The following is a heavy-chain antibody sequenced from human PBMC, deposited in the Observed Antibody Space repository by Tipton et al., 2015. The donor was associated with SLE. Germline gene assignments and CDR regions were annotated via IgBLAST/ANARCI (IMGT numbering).Heavy chain of an antibody. Sequence: AGLVKPSETLSLTCAVYGGSFSGYYWSWIRQPPGKVLEWIGEINHSGSTNYNPSLKSRVTISVDTPKNQFSLKLSSVTAADTAVYYCARISYSISVGGFDYWGQGTLVTVSS. CDR1: GGSFSGYY. CDR3: ARISYSISVGGFDY. CDR2: INHSGST. D-gene: IGHD6-6*01. V-gene: IGHV4-34*01. J-gene: IGHJ4*02.